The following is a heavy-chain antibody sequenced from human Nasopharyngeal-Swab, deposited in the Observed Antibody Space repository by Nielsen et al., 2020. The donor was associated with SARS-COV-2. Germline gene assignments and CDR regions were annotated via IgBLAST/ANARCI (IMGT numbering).Heavy chain of an antibody. Sequence: VRQAPGKGLEWVSVIYSGGSTYYADSVKGRFTISRHNSKNTLYLQMNSLRAEDTAVYYCARGWGFSYYYDSSGMNWFDPWGQGTLVTVSS. CDR3: ARGWGFSYYYDSSGMNWFDP. D-gene: IGHD3-22*01. J-gene: IGHJ5*02. CDR2: IYSGGST. V-gene: IGHV3-53*01.